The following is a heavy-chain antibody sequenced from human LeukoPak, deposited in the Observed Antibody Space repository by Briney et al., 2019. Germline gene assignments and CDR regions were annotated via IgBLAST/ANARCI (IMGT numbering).Heavy chain of an antibody. D-gene: IGHD3-3*01. J-gene: IGHJ5*02. Sequence: GGFLRLSCAASGFTFSSCAMHWVRQAPGKGLEWVAVKSYDGSNKYYADSVKGRFTISRDNSKNTLYLQMNSLRAEDTAVYYCARDFGYYDFWSGYELRNWFDPWGQGTLVTVSS. CDR2: KSYDGSNK. V-gene: IGHV3-30-3*01. CDR1: GFTFSSCA. CDR3: ARDFGYYDFWSGYELRNWFDP.